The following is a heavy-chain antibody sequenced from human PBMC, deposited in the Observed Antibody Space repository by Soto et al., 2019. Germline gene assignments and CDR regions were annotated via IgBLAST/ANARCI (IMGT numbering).Heavy chain of an antibody. V-gene: IGHV1-69*01. CDR3: ARDSNDYYDSSGLDY. D-gene: IGHD3-22*01. CDR2: IIPIFGTA. J-gene: IGHJ4*02. Sequence: QVQLVQSGAEVKKPGSWVKVSCKASGGTFSSYAISWVRQAPGQGLEWMGGIIPIFGTANYAQKFQGRVTITADESTSTAYMELSSLRSEDTAVYYCARDSNDYYDSSGLDYWGQGTLVTVSS. CDR1: GGTFSSYA.